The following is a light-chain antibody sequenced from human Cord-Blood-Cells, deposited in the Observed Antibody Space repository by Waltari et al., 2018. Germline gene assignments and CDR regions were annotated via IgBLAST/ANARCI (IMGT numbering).Light chain of an antibody. J-gene: IGLJ3*02. CDR1: SSDVGSYNL. Sequence: QSALTQPASVSGSPGQSITISCTGTSSDVGSYNLVSWYQQHPGKAPKLMMYEGSKRPSGVSIRFSGSKSGNTASLTISGLQAEDEADYYCCSYAGSSTWVFGGGTKLTVL. CDR2: EGS. V-gene: IGLV2-23*01. CDR3: CSYAGSSTWV.